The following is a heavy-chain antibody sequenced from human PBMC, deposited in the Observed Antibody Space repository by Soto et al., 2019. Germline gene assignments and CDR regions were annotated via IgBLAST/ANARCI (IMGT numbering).Heavy chain of an antibody. CDR1: GFTFSSDW. D-gene: IGHD2-15*01. V-gene: IGHV3-74*01. CDR3: VRDYCSGGSCYFDY. CDR2: IKSDGSST. Sequence: GGSLRLSCAASGFTFSSDWMHWVRQAPGKGLVWVSRIKSDGSSTSYAESVKGRFTISRDNAKNTLYLQMNSLRVDDTAVYYCVRDYCSGGSCYFDYWGQGTLVTVSS. J-gene: IGHJ4*02.